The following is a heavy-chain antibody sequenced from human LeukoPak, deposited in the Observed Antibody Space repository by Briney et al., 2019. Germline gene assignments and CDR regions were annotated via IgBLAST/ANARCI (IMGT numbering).Heavy chain of an antibody. CDR3: AGTTCGGDCYSEY. CDR2: IYSGGRT. J-gene: IGHJ4*02. CDR1: GFTVSSNY. V-gene: IGHV3-53*01. D-gene: IGHD2-21*02. Sequence: PGGSLRLSRAASGFTVSSNYMSWVRQAPGKGLEWVSVIYSGGRTYYADSVKGRFTISRDNSKNTLYLQMNSLRAEDTAVYYCAGTTCGGDCYSEYWGQGTQVTVSS.